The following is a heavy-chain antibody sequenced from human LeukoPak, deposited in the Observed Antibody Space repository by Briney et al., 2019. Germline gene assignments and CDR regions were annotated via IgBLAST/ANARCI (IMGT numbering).Heavy chain of an antibody. J-gene: IGHJ4*02. Sequence: GGSLRLSCEASGFTFNTYSMNWARQAPGKGLEWVSSIDSSGGYMFYADSVKGRFIISRDNAKDPLYLQMNSLRVEDTAVYYCLRGDRRDYWGQGTLVTVSS. CDR2: IDSSGGYM. CDR3: LRGDRRDY. CDR1: GFTFNTYS. V-gene: IGHV3-21*06.